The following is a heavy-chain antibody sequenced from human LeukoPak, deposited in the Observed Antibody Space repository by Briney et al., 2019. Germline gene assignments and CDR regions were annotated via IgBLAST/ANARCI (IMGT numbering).Heavy chain of an antibody. CDR3: AREGPGEGILTGPTQSDY. D-gene: IGHD3-9*01. V-gene: IGHV1-18*04. CDR1: GYTFTSYG. Sequence: ASVKASCKASGYTFTSYGISWVRQAPGQGLEWMGWISAYNGNTNYAQKLQGRVTMTTDTSTSTAYMELRSLRSDDTAVYYCAREGPGEGILTGPTQSDYWGQGTLVTVSS. CDR2: ISAYNGNT. J-gene: IGHJ4*02.